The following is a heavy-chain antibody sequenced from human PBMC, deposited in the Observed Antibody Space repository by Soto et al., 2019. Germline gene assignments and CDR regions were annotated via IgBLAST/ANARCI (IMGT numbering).Heavy chain of an antibody. J-gene: IGHJ6*03. CDR2: MNSNSGNT. CDR3: ARAPSSSAERYYYYYMYL. D-gene: IGHD6-6*01. Sequence: QVQLVQSGAEVKKPGASVKVSCKASGYTFTSYDINWVRQATGQGLEWMGWMNSNSGNTGYAQKFQGRGTMTRNTSISTTYMELSSLRSEDTAVYCCARAPSSSAERYYYYYMYLWGKGTTVTVSS. CDR1: GYTFTSYD. V-gene: IGHV1-8*01.